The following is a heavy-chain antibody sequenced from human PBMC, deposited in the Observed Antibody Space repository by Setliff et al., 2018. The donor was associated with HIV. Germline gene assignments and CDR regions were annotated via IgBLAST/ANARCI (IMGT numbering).Heavy chain of an antibody. J-gene: IGHJ4*02. D-gene: IGHD5-18*01. CDR2: IYYRGST. Sequence: PSETLSLTCNVSGGSIRSSSYYWGWIRQPPGKGLEWIGTIYYRGSTYYNPSLKSRVTISIDTSKNQFSLKLSSVTAADTAVYYCARSVDTTLVPAYYFDYWGQGTLVTVSS. V-gene: IGHV4-39*07. CDR1: GGSIRSSSYY. CDR3: ARSVDTTLVPAYYFDY.